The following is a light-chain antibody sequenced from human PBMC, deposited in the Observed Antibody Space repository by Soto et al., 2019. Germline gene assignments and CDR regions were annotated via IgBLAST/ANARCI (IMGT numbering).Light chain of an antibody. J-gene: IGKJ1*01. Sequence: DIQMTQYPSTLYESVGDRVTITCRASQSISSWLAWYQQKPGKAPKLLIYDASSLESGVASRFSGSGCGTEFTLSISSLQPDDFATYYCQQYNSYSPTFGQGTKVEIK. CDR2: DAS. V-gene: IGKV1-5*01. CDR1: QSISSW. CDR3: QQYNSYSPT.